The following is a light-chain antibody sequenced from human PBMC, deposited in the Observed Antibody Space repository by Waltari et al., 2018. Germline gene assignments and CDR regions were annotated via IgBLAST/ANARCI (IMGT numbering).Light chain of an antibody. V-gene: IGLV2-14*01. CDR3: SSYTSSSTPYV. CDR1: SIDLGVYNY. CDR2: EVS. Sequence: QSALPQPASVSVSPGQSSTISCTGASIDLGVYNYVSSYQHHPGKPPKPMIYEVSNRPSGVSNRFSGSKSGNTASLTISGLQAEDEADYYCSSYTSSSTPYVFGTGTKVTVL. J-gene: IGLJ1*01.